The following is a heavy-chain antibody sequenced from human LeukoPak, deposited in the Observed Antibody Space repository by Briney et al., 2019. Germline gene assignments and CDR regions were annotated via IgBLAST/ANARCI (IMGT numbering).Heavy chain of an antibody. CDR1: GFTFSSYE. Sequence: PGGSLRLSCAASGFTFSSYEMNWVRQAPGKGLEWVSYISSSGSTIYYADSVKGRFTISRDNAKNSLYLQMNSLRAEDTAVYYCARFRVLTGYYSLNYWYFDLWGRGTLVTVSS. CDR3: ARFRVLTGYYSLNYWYFDL. D-gene: IGHD3-9*01. V-gene: IGHV3-48*03. J-gene: IGHJ2*01. CDR2: ISSSGSTI.